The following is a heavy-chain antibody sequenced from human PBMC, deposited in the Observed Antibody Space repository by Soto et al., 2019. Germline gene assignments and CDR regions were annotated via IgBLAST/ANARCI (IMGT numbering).Heavy chain of an antibody. J-gene: IGHJ4*02. D-gene: IGHD6-13*01. Sequence: PGGSLRLSCAASGFSFSDYYMSWIRQAPGKGLEWVSYISSSGDTKLYAESVKGRFTISRDNARNSLHLEMNSLRAEDTAVYYCAKKLSLYSSSYLDYWTQGTLVTVSS. CDR3: AKKLSLYSSSYLDY. CDR1: GFSFSDYY. CDR2: ISSSGDTK. V-gene: IGHV3-11*01.